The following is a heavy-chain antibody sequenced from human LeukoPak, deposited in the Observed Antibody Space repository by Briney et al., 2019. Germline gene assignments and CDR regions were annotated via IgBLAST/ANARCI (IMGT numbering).Heavy chain of an antibody. CDR1: GYRFTSNW. J-gene: IGHJ6*02. D-gene: IGHD3-10*01. Sequence: GDSLKISCKGAGYRFTSNWIGWVRQMPGKGLEWMGIIYPDDSTSRYSPSFQGQVTISADKSISTAYLQWSSLKASDTAMYYCARTFGESPLNYYYGMDLWGQGTTVTVSS. CDR2: IYPDDSTS. V-gene: IGHV5-51*01. CDR3: ARTFGESPLNYYYGMDL.